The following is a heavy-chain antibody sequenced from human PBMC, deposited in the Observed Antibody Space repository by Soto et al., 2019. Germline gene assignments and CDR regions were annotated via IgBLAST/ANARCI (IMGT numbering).Heavy chain of an antibody. CDR3: ARQDYYGSGSYDSSDAFDV. CDR1: GYRFTAYW. D-gene: IGHD3-10*01. J-gene: IGHJ3*01. CDR2: IYPGDSDT. Sequence: GESLKISCETSGYRFTAYWIGWVRQMPGKGLEWMGIIYPGDSDTRYSPSSEGQVSISVDKSVNTAYLQWSSLKASDTAVYYCARQDYYGSGSYDSSDAFDVWGQGTMVTVSS. V-gene: IGHV5-51*01.